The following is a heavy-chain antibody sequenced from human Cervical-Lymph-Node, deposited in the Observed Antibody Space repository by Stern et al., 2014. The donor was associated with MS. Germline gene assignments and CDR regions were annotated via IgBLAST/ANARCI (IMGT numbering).Heavy chain of an antibody. J-gene: IGHJ6*02. Sequence: VQLVESGAEVKKPGSSVKVSCKASGDTLSRYAISWVRQAPGQGLQWMGGIIPISRKANYAQKYQGRIKLIADESTSTAYMELSSLRSEDAAVYYCASSYSGWDNPYHFYGMDVWGQGTTVTVSS. D-gene: IGHD6-19*01. CDR3: ASSYSGWDNPYHFYGMDV. CDR2: IIPISRKA. CDR1: GDTLSRYA. V-gene: IGHV1-69*01.